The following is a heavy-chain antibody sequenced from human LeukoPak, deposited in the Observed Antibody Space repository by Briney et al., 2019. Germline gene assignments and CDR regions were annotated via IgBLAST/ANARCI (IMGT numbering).Heavy chain of an antibody. CDR3: ARDYPRTQVKIDCSSTSCYSYYYYYYYMDV. Sequence: ASVKVSRKASGYTFTGYYMHWVRQAPGQGLEWMGWINPNSGGTNYAQKFQGRVTMTRDTSISTAYMELSRLRSDDTAVYYCARDYPRTQVKIDCSSTSCYSYYYYYYYMDVWGKGTTVTVSS. CDR1: GYTFTGYY. V-gene: IGHV1-2*02. J-gene: IGHJ6*03. D-gene: IGHD2-2*01. CDR2: INPNSGGT.